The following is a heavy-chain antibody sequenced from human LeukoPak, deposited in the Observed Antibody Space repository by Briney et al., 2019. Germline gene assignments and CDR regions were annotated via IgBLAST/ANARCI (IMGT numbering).Heavy chain of an antibody. CDR1: GGTFSSYA. V-gene: IGHV1-69*04. D-gene: IGHD2-15*01. Sequence: SVKVSCKASGGTFSSYAISRVRQAPGQGLEWMGRIIPILGIANYAQKFQGRVTITADKSTSTAYMELSSLRSEDTAVYYCAREPILGYCSGGSCYSRGAYFDYWGQGTLVTVSS. CDR3: AREPILGYCSGGSCYSRGAYFDY. CDR2: IIPILGIA. J-gene: IGHJ4*02.